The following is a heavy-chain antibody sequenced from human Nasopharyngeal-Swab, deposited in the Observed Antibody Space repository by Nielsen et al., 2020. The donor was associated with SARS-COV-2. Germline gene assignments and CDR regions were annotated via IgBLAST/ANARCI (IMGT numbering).Heavy chain of an antibody. V-gene: IGHV3-23*01. CDR2: ISGSGGST. CDR1: GFTFSSYA. D-gene: IGHD4-17*01. Sequence: GESLKISCAASGFTFSSYAMSWVRQAPGKGLEWVSAISGSGGSTYYADSVKGRFTISRDNSKNTLYLQMNSLRAEDTAVYYCAKDPDGDYGGNRFDPWGQGTLVTVSS. J-gene: IGHJ5*02. CDR3: AKDPDGDYGGNRFDP.